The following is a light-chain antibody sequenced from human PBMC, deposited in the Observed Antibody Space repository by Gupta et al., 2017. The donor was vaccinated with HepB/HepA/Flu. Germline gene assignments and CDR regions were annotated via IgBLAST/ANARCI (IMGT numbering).Light chain of an antibody. V-gene: IGKV1-5*03. J-gene: IGKJ2*01. Sequence: DIQMTQSPSTLSASVGDRVTITCRASQSVYSWLAWYQQKPGRAPKLLIYKASTVQSGLPSRISGSGSGTEFTLTISSRQPDDFATYYCQHDSSSSFTFGQGTKMDIK. CDR1: QSVYSW. CDR2: KAS. CDR3: QHDSSSSFT.